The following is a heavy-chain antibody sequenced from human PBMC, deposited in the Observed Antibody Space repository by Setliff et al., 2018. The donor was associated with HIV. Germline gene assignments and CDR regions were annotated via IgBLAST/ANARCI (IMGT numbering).Heavy chain of an antibody. Sequence: GGSLRLSCVGSGFTVSGNYLSWVRQAPGKGLEWVSGVYADGRTFYTDSVKGRFTISTDSSTNTLYLQMNSLRAEDTAVYYCARPLLRTNTVYGILGNWFDSWGRGTLVTVSS. D-gene: IGHD2-8*01. CDR3: ARPLLRTNTVYGILGNWFDS. J-gene: IGHJ5*01. V-gene: IGHV3-53*01. CDR2: VYADGRT. CDR1: GFTVSGNY.